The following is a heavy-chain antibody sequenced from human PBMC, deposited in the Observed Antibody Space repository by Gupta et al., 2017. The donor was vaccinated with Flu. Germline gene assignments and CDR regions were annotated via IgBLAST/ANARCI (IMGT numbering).Heavy chain of an antibody. J-gene: IGHJ6*02. D-gene: IGHD2-15*01. V-gene: IGHV3-33*01. Sequence: QVQLEESGGGVVQPGRSLTLSCGASTFPFTTYRMDGVRHARARGLEWVAAIWYDGTNKYYADSVKGRFTISRDNSKNTLYLQMNSLRAEDTAVYFCARAGYCSGSRCDNYDGMDVWGQGTTVTVSS. CDR2: IWYDGTNK. CDR3: ARAGYCSGSRCDNYDGMDV. CDR1: TFPFTTYR.